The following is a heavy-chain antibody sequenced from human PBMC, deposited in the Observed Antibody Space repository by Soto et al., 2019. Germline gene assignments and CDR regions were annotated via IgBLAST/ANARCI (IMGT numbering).Heavy chain of an antibody. V-gene: IGHV1-69*06. Sequence: ASVKVSCKASGGTFSSYAISWVRQAPGQGLEWMGGIIPIFGTANYAQKFQGRVTITADKSTSTAYMELSSLRSEDTAVYYCARDRALWFGELLHYYYYGMDVWGQGTTVTVSS. J-gene: IGHJ6*02. CDR1: GGTFSSYA. CDR2: IIPIFGTA. CDR3: ARDRALWFGELLHYYYYGMDV. D-gene: IGHD3-10*01.